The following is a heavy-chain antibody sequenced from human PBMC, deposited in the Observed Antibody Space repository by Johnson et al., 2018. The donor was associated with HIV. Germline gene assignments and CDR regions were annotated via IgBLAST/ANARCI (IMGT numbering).Heavy chain of an antibody. Sequence: QVQLVESGGGVVQPGRSLRLSCAASGFTFSSYPMHWVRQAPGKGLEWVAVISYDGSNEYYADSVRGRFTISRDNSKNTLYLQMNSLRPEDTAVYYCARSWRPLVVVTAYDAFDIWGQGTMVTVSS. V-gene: IGHV3-30*04. CDR2: ISYDGSNE. J-gene: IGHJ3*02. CDR3: ARSWRPLVVVTAYDAFDI. CDR1: GFTFSSYP. D-gene: IGHD2-15*01.